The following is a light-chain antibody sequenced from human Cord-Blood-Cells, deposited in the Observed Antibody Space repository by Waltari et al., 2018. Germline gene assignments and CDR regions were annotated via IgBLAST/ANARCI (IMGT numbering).Light chain of an antibody. J-gene: IGKJ5*01. V-gene: IGKV1-33*01. Sequence: DTEMTQSPSYLSASVGDRVTITCQASQDISNYLNWYQQKPGKAPKLLIYDASNLETAVPSRFSGSESGTDFTFTISSQQPEDIATYYCQQYDNLPSINFGQATRLEIK. CDR3: QQYDNLPSIN. CDR2: DAS. CDR1: QDISNY.